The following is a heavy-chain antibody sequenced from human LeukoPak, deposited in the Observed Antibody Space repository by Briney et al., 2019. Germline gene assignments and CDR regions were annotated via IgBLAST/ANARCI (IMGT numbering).Heavy chain of an antibody. CDR3: ARRAGAYSHPYDY. CDR1: GFTFSSYA. CDR2: ISYDGSNK. D-gene: IGHD4/OR15-4a*01. Sequence: GGSLRLSCAASGFTFSSYAMHWVRQPPGKGLEWVAVISYDGSNKYYADSVKGRFTISRDNSKNTLYLQMNSLRAEDTAVYYCARRAGAYSHPYDYWGQGTLVTVSS. V-gene: IGHV3-30*04. J-gene: IGHJ4*02.